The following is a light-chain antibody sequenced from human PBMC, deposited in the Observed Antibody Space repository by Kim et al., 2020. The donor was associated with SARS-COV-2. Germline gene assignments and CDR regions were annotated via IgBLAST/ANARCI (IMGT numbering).Light chain of an antibody. CDR2: QDS. J-gene: IGLJ2*01. CDR3: QAWDSSTGGV. Sequence: SYELTQPPSVSVSPGQTASITCSGDKLGDKYACWYQQKPGQSPVLVIYQDSKRPSGMPERFSGSNSGNTATLTISGTQAMDEADYYCQAWDSSTGGVFGG. V-gene: IGLV3-1*01. CDR1: KLGDKY.